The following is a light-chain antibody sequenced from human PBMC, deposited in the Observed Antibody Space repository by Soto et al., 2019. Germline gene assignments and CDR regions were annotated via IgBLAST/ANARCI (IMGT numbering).Light chain of an antibody. Sequence: QSALTQPASVSGSPRQSITISFTGTNSDVGCYDYVSWYQQHPGKAPKLMIYDVTKRPSGVANRFSASKSGNKASLTISGLQAEDEADYYCSSYTISSYIVIFGGGTKLTVL. J-gene: IGLJ2*01. CDR3: SSYTISSYIVI. V-gene: IGLV2-14*01. CDR1: NSDVGCYDY. CDR2: DVT.